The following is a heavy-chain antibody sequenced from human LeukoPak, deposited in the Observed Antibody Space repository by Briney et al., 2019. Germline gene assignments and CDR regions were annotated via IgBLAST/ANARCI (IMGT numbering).Heavy chain of an antibody. V-gene: IGHV1-2*04. D-gene: IGHD2-2*01. Sequence: ASVKVSCTASGYTFTNYYIHWVRQAPGQGLEWMGWINPNSGGTNYAQKFQGWVTMTRDTSISTAYMELSRLRSDDTAVYYCVCSSTGYYYGMDVWGQGTTVTVSS. J-gene: IGHJ6*02. CDR3: VCSSTGYYYGMDV. CDR2: INPNSGGT. CDR1: GYTFTNYY.